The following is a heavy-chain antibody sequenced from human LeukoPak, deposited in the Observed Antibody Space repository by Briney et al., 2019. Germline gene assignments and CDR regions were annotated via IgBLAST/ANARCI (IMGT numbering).Heavy chain of an antibody. CDR1: GFTFDDYA. V-gene: IGHV3-43*02. CDR2: ISGDGGST. J-gene: IGHJ3*02. Sequence: GGSLRLSCAASGFTFDDYAMHWVRQAPGKGLEWVSLISGDGGSTYYADSVKGRFTISRDNSKNSLCLQMNSLRTEDTALYYCAKSWGFCGGDCYSDAFDIWGQGTMVTVSS. CDR3: AKSWGFCGGDCYSDAFDI. D-gene: IGHD2-21*02.